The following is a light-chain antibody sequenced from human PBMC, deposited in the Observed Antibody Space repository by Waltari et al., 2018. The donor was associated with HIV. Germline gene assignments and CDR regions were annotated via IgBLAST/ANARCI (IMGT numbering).Light chain of an antibody. CDR3: QQYNNWPRT. CDR2: GAS. V-gene: IGKV3-15*01. Sequence: EIVMTQSPATLSVSPGERATLSCRASQSVSGTLAWYQKKPGQAPRLLIYGASTRATDIPARFSGSGSGTEFTLAISSLQPEDFAIYYCQQYNNWPRTFGQGTKLEIK. J-gene: IGKJ2*01. CDR1: QSVSGT.